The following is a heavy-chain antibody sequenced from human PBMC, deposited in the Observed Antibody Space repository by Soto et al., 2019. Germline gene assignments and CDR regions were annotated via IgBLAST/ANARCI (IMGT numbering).Heavy chain of an antibody. CDR3: ATGPR. J-gene: IGHJ4*02. Sequence: LVESGGGLVQPGGSLRLSCAASGFTFSNIWMSCVRRSPEKGPEWVASISPDGGEIYYVDSVKGRFTISRDNTRNSLYLQMNRLRAEDTAVYYCATGPRWGQGTLVTVSS. CDR2: ISPDGGEI. V-gene: IGHV3-7*01. CDR1: GFTFSNIW.